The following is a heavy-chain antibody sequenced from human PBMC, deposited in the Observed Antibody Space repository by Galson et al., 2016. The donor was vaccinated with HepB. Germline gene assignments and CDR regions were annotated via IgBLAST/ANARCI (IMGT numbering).Heavy chain of an antibody. Sequence: SLRLSCAVSGFTFSSYGMHWVHQAPGKGLEWVAVMSYDGSNKYYADSVKGRFTISRDNSKNTLYLQMNSLRAEDTAVYYCAKEGWNYGWYFDLWGRGTLVTVSS. CDR3: AKEGWNYGWYFDL. J-gene: IGHJ2*01. V-gene: IGHV3-30*18. CDR1: GFTFSSYG. D-gene: IGHD1-7*01. CDR2: MSYDGSNK.